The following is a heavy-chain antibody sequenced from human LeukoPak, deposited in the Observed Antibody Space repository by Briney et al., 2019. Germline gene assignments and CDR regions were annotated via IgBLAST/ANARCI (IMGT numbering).Heavy chain of an antibody. Sequence: ASVKVSCKTFGYMFTEYYMNWVRQAHGQGLEWMGWINPNSGGTGYALKIQGRVTMTSDTSISTAYMELSRLRFDDTAVYYCARLPGYCTGGSCYFDYWGQGTLVTVSS. V-gene: IGHV1-2*02. CDR2: INPNSGGT. CDR3: ARLPGYCTGGSCYFDY. D-gene: IGHD2-15*01. J-gene: IGHJ4*02. CDR1: GYMFTEYY.